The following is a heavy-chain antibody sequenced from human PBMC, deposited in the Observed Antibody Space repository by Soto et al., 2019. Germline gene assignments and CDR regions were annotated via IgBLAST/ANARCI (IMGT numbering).Heavy chain of an antibody. CDR3: ASPWGNSPRYSYGMDV. CDR2: ISAYNGNT. Sequence: GASVKVSCKASGYTFTSYGISWVRQAPGQGLEWMGWISAYNGNTNYAQKLQGRVTMTTDTSTSTVYMELSSLRSEDTAVYYCASPWGNSPRYSYGMDVCGQGTTLTFSS. V-gene: IGHV1-18*01. CDR1: GYTFTSYG. D-gene: IGHD7-27*01. J-gene: IGHJ6*02.